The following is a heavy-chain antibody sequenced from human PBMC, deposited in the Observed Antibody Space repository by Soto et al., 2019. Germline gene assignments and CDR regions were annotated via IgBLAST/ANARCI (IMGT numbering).Heavy chain of an antibody. D-gene: IGHD3-3*01. CDR1: GGSVSSESHY. CDR3: ARGQYDFRSGSYYYAMEV. V-gene: IGHV4-61*01. Sequence: SETLSLTCTVSGGSVSSESHYWGWIRQTPGKGLEWIGYIYYTGSTNYNPALKGRVTMSVGTSRDQVSLSLRSVTRADTAVYYCARGQYDFRSGSYYYAMEVWGQGTKVTVSS. CDR2: IYYTGST. J-gene: IGHJ6*02.